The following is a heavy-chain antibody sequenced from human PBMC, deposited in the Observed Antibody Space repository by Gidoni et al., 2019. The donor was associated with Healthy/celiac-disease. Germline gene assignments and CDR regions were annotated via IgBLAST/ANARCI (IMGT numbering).Heavy chain of an antibody. D-gene: IGHD2-15*01. J-gene: IGHJ4*02. CDR3: ARGRYCSGGSCPVDY. V-gene: IGHV4-34*01. CDR1: GGSFSGYY. Sequence: QVQLQQWGAGLLKPSETLSLTCAVYGGSFSGYYWSWIRQPPGKGLAWIGEINQSGSTTYNPSLKSRVTISVDTSKNQFSLKLSSVTAADTAVYYCARGRYCSGGSCPVDYWGQGTLVTVSS. CDR2: INQSGST.